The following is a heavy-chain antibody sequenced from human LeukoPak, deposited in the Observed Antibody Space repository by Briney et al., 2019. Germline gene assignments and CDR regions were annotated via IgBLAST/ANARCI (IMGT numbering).Heavy chain of an antibody. CDR3: ARSVRIDNSSSWYRVIDWFDP. CDR2: IYYSGST. V-gene: IGHV4-59*08. Sequence: SETLSLTCTVSGGSISSYYWSWIRQPPGKGLEWIGYIYYSGSTNYNPSLKSRVTISVDTSKNQFSLKLSSVTAADTAVYYCARSVRIDNSSSWYRVIDWFDPWGQGTLVTVSS. D-gene: IGHD6-13*01. J-gene: IGHJ5*02. CDR1: GGSISSYY.